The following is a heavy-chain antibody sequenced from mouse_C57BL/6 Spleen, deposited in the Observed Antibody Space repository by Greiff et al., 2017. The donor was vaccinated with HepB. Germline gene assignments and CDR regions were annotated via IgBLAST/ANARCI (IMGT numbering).Heavy chain of an antibody. CDR1: GYAFRSSW. CDR2: IYPGDGDT. Sequence: QVQLQQSGPELVKPGASVKISCKASGYAFRSSWMNWVKQRPGKGLEWIGRIYPGDGDTNYNGKFKGKATLTADKSSSTAYMQLSSLTSEDSAVYFCARQGLGAWFAYWGQGTLVTVSA. V-gene: IGHV1-82*01. J-gene: IGHJ3*01. CDR3: ARQGLGAWFAY. D-gene: IGHD3-3*01.